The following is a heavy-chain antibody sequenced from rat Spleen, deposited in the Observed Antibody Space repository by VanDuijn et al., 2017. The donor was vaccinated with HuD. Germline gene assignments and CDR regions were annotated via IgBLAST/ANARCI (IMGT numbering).Heavy chain of an antibody. V-gene: IGHV5-25*01. CDR3: ARRKEQPYWYFDF. D-gene: IGHD1-2*01. CDR2: ISTGGGST. Sequence: EVQLVESGGGLVQPGRSMKLSCAASGFTFSNYYMAWVRQAPTKGLEWVAYISTGGGSTYYRDSVKGRFTVSRDNAKSTLYLQMDSLRSEDTATYYCARRKEQPYWYFDFWGPGTMVTVSS. CDR1: GFTFSNYY. J-gene: IGHJ1*01.